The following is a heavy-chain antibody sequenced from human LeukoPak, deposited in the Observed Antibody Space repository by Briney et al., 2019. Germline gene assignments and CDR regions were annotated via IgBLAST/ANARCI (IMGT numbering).Heavy chain of an antibody. D-gene: IGHD3-16*01. V-gene: IGHV3-30*03. Sequence: GGSLRLSCAASGFTFRSYGVHWVRQAPGKGLEWVALISYDGSNKYYADSVKGRFTISRDNSKSTLYLQMNSLRAEDTAVYYCARDLSGGIAYWGQGTLVTVSS. CDR2: ISYDGSNK. J-gene: IGHJ4*02. CDR1: GFTFRSYG. CDR3: ARDLSGGIAY.